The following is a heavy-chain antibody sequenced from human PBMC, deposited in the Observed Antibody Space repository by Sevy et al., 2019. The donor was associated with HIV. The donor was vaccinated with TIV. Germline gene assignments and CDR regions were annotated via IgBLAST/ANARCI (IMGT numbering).Heavy chain of an antibody. Sequence: ASVKVSCKASGGTFSSYGISWVRQAPGQGLEWMGGIIPILGTVNYTQKFQGRVTITADDSTKTAYMELSSLRSEDTAVYSCARGGGNGWYYFDYWGPETLVTVSS. V-gene: IGHV1-69*13. CDR1: GGTFSSYG. J-gene: IGHJ4*02. D-gene: IGHD6-19*01. CDR2: IIPILGTV. CDR3: ARGGGNGWYYFDY.